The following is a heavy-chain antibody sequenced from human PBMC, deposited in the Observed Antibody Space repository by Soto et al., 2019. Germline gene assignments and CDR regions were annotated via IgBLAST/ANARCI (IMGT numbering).Heavy chain of an antibody. V-gene: IGHV3-23*01. D-gene: IGHD3-22*01. CDR1: GFTFSRYA. CDR3: AKDSISSDRGYYLYYFDS. Sequence: QPGGSLRLSCAASGFTFSRYAVSWVRQAPGKGLEWVSAISGGGGSTYFRDTVRGRFTISRDNSKNTLYLQMDSLRAEDTAVYYCAKDSISSDRGYYLYYFDSWGQGTLVTVSS. CDR2: ISGGGGST. J-gene: IGHJ4*02.